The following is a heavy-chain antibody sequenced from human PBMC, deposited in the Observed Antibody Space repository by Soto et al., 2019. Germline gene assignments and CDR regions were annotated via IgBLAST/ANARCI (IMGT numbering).Heavy chain of an antibody. J-gene: IGHJ6*02. CDR2: ISAYNGNT. V-gene: IGHV1-18*01. Sequence: ASLKVSCKASGYTFTSYGISWVRQAPGQGLEWMGWISAYNGNTNYAQKLQGRVTMTTDTSTSTAYMELRSLRSDDTAVYYCARGRIGSYDFCSGYSHYYYYGMDVWGQGTTVTVSS. D-gene: IGHD3-3*01. CDR3: ARGRIGSYDFCSGYSHYYYYGMDV. CDR1: GYTFTSYG.